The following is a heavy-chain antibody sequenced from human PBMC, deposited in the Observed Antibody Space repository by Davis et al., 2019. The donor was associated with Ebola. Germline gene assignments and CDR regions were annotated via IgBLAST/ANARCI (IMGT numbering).Heavy chain of an antibody. V-gene: IGHV4-31*03. Sequence: LRLSCTVSGGSVSSGGYYWSWIRQHPGKGLEWIGYIYYSGSTYYNPSLKSRVTISVDTSKNQFSLKLSSVTAADTAVYSCARHPPYSDFDYWGQGTLVTVSS. CDR3: ARHPPYSDFDY. CDR1: GGSVSSGGYY. J-gene: IGHJ4*02. D-gene: IGHD1-26*01. CDR2: IYYSGST.